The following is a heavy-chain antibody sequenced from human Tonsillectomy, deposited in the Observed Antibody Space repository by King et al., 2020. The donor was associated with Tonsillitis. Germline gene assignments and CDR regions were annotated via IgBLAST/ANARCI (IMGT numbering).Heavy chain of an antibody. CDR3: ATCRQGLPAPYDSVWGSYRYTGWFDP. CDR2: ISYSGST. J-gene: IGHJ5*02. CDR1: GGSVSSSSYY. V-gene: IGHV4-61*01. Sequence: VQLQESGPGLVKPSETLSLTCTVSGGSVSSSSYYWSWIRQPPGKGLEWIGYISYSGSTNYNPSLKSRVTISVDKSKNQFSLKLTSVTAADTAVYYCATCRQGLPAPYDSVWGSYRYTGWFDPWGQGTLVTVSS. D-gene: IGHD3-16*02.